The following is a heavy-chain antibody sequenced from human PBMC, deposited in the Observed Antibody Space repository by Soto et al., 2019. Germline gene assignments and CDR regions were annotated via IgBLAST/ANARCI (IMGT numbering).Heavy chain of an antibody. D-gene: IGHD2-21*02. V-gene: IGHV2-5*02. CDR1: GFSLSTSGVG. J-gene: IGHJ6*02. Sequence: QITLKESGPTLVRPTQTLTLTCTFSGFSLSTSGVGVGWIRQPPGKALEWLALIYWDDDKRYSPSLKSRLTSTHDTSKNPVVLTMTNMDPVDTATYYCAHSRCGGDCLQSYSSHYYYGMDVWGQGTTVTVSS. CDR2: IYWDDDK. CDR3: AHSRCGGDCLQSYSSHYYYGMDV.